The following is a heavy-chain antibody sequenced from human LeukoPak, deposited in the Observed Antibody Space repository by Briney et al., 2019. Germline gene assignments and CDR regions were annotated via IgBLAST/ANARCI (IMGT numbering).Heavy chain of an antibody. D-gene: IGHD3-10*01. V-gene: IGHV3-48*03. J-gene: IGHJ6*02. Sequence: GGSLRLSCAASGFTFSSYEMNWVRQAQGKGLEWVSYISSSGSTIYYADSVKGRFTISRDNAKNSLYLQMNSLRAEDTAVYYCAREVRGVTEPMDVWGQGTTVTVSS. CDR3: AREVRGVTEPMDV. CDR1: GFTFSSYE. CDR2: ISSSGSTI.